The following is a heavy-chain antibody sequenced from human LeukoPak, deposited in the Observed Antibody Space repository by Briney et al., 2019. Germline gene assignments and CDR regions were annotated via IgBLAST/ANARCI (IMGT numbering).Heavy chain of an antibody. CDR3: ARVSKVRGVIHRPETYGMDV. V-gene: IGHV3-48*03. J-gene: IGHJ6*02. Sequence: GGSLRLSCAASGFIFSSYEMDWVRQAPGKGLEWVSYISSSGSTIYYADSVKGRFTISRDNAKNSLYLQMNSLRAEDTAVYYCARVSKVRGVIHRPETYGMDVWGQGTMVTVSS. D-gene: IGHD3-10*01. CDR2: ISSSGSTI. CDR1: GFIFSSYE.